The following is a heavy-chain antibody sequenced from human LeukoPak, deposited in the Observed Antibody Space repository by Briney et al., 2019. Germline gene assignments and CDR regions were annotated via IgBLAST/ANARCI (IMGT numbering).Heavy chain of an antibody. CDR2: IKQDGSEK. Sequence: GGSLRLSCAASGFTFSSYWMSWVRKAPRKGLEWVANIKQDGSEKYYVDSVKGRFTISRDNAKNSLYLQMNRLRAEDTAVYYCARVSYYPYYYYYYGMDVWGKGTTVTVSS. D-gene: IGHD3-10*01. V-gene: IGHV3-7*03. J-gene: IGHJ6*04. CDR1: GFTFSSYW. CDR3: ARVSYYPYYYYYYGMDV.